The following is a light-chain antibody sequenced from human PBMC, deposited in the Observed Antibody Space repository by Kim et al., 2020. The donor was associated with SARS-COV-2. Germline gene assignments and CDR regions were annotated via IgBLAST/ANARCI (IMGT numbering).Light chain of an antibody. CDR1: QSVSNI. Sequence: SPWERSTLSFRARQSVSNILAWYQHKPGQPPRLLIYGASTRATGVPARFSGSGSGTDFTLTVSSLQSEDFAVYYCHHYNDWPPGDTFGQGTKLEI. CDR2: GAS. J-gene: IGKJ2*01. V-gene: IGKV3-15*01. CDR3: HHYNDWPPGDT.